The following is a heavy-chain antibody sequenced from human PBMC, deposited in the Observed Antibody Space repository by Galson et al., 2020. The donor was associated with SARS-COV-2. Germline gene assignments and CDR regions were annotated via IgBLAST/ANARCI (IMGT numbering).Heavy chain of an antibody. CDR1: GFIVDDNY. V-gene: IGHV3-53*01. J-gene: IGHJ4*02. D-gene: IGHD3-10*01. CDR3: TRDLRYWAGDFDF. Sequence: GGSLRLSCAASGFIVDDNYMSWVRQAPGRGLEWISVIYSSGNTSYADSVKGRFTISRDISENTLYLQMNSLRDEDTAVYYCTRDLRYWAGDFDFWGQGTLVTVSS. CDR2: IYSSGNT.